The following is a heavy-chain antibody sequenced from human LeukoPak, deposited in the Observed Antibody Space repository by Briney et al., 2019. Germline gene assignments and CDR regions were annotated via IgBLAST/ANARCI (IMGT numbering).Heavy chain of an antibody. V-gene: IGHV3-23*01. Sequence: GGSLRLSCAASGFTFSSYAMTWVRQAPGKGLEWVSAITSSGGSTYYADSVKGRFTISRDNSKNTLYLQMHSLRVEDTAVYYCARGEDIVVVVADPSNYFYYYMDVWGKGTTVTVSS. CDR3: ARGEDIVVVVADPSNYFYYYMDV. D-gene: IGHD2-15*01. CDR2: ITSSGGST. J-gene: IGHJ6*03. CDR1: GFTFSSYA.